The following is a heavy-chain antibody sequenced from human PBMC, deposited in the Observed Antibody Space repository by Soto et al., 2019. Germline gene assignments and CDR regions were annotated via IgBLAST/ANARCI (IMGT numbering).Heavy chain of an antibody. CDR2: IDPSDSYT. CDR1: GYSFTSYW. D-gene: IGHD5-12*01. CDR3: AGPVDINGMEV. J-gene: IGHJ6*04. V-gene: IGHV5-10-1*01. Sequence: GVSLQISCKGSGYSFTSYWISCVRQMPGKGLEWIGRIDPSDSYTNYSPSLQGHVTISADKSISTAYLQWSSLKASDTAMYYCAGPVDINGMEVWGKGPKVTVSS.